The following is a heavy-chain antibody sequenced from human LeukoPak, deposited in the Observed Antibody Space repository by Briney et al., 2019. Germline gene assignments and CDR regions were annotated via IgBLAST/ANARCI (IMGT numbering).Heavy chain of an antibody. J-gene: IGHJ4*02. CDR2: IYTTGRT. V-gene: IGHV4-4*07. Sequence: SETLSLNCSVSGGSINSYWWSWIRQPAGKGLEFIGRIYTTGRTNYNPPLMSRVSMSVDTSKNKFSLELRSVTAADTAVYFCARAGSTISAYRFDYWGQGALSPSPQ. D-gene: IGHD3-16*02. CDR3: ARAGSTISAYRFDY. CDR1: GGSINSYW.